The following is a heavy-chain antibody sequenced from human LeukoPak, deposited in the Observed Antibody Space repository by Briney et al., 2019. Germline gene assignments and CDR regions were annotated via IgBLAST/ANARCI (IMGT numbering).Heavy chain of an antibody. Sequence: SETLSLTCAVYGGSFSGYYWSWIRQPPGKGLEWIGEINHSGSTNYNPSLKSRVTISVDTSKNQFSLKLSSVTAADTAVYYCARSSTSWRNWFDPWGQGTLATVSS. D-gene: IGHD2-2*01. CDR3: ARSSTSWRNWFDP. J-gene: IGHJ5*02. CDR1: GGSFSGYY. V-gene: IGHV4-34*01. CDR2: INHSGST.